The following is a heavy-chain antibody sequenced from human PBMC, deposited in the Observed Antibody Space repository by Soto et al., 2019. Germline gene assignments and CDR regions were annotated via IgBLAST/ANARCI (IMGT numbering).Heavy chain of an antibody. CDR3: AREPNESYYFDY. CDR1: GYTFTNYY. CDR2: IRPSGGRT. D-gene: IGHD5-18*01. Sequence: QVHLVQSGAEVKKPGASVKVSCKASGYTFTNYYIHWVRQAPGQGLEWLGIIRPSGGRTEYAQRFQGRVTMTRETSTSTAYMELTSLTSEDTAVYYCAREPNESYYFDYWGQGTLVTVSS. V-gene: IGHV1-46*01. J-gene: IGHJ4*02.